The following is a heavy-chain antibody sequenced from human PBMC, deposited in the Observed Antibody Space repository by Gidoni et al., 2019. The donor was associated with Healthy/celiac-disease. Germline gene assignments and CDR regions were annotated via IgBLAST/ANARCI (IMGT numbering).Heavy chain of an antibody. D-gene: IGHD3-3*01. CDR2: ISGSGGST. CDR1: GFTFSSYA. V-gene: IGHV3-23*01. J-gene: IGHJ4*02. CDR3: AKGQGYDFWSGLRVFDY. Sequence: TASGFTFSSYAMSWVRQAPGKGLEWVSAISGSGGSTYYADSVKGRFTISRDNSKNTLYLQMNSLRAEDTAVYYCAKGQGYDFWSGLRVFDYWGQGTLVTVSS.